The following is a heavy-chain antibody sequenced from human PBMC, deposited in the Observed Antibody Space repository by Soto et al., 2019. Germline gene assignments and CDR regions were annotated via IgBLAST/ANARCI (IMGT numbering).Heavy chain of an antibody. CDR1: GFRFKSFV. V-gene: IGHV3-30*19. CDR2: TSYDGNNK. D-gene: IGHD3-16*01. J-gene: IGHJ4*02. Sequence: QLQLVESGGGVVQPGTSLRLSCAASGFRFKSFVMHWVRQAPGKGLDWVAFTSYDGNNKDYGDSVKGRFTVFRDNSQNTLHLQMDFLRPEDTALYYCARWGTTGGFDLWGQGTLVSVSS. CDR3: ARWGTTGGFDL.